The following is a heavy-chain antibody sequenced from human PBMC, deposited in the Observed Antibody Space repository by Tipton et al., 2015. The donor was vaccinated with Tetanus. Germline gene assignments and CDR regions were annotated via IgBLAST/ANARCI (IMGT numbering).Heavy chain of an antibody. J-gene: IGHJ4*02. CDR1: GYIFNNYW. CDR3: ARAHCTDGVCNFDF. V-gene: IGHV5-51*01. CDR2: IYPGDSDT. D-gene: IGHD2-8*01. Sequence: QLVQSGGEVKKPGESLKISCKGSGYIFNNYWIGWVRQKPGKGLEWMGIIYPGDSDTRYSPSFQGQVPIPVDKSINTPYLQWSSLKPSDTSIFYCARAHCTDGVCNFDFWGQGALVTVAS.